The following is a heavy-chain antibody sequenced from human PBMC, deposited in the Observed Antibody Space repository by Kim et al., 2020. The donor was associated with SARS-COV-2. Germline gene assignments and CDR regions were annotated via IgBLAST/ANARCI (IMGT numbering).Heavy chain of an antibody. CDR1: GFTFGVYG. Sequence: GGSLRLSCTASGFTFGVYGLSWVRQAPGKGLEWVGFIRSNAYGETTEYDASVKGRFTVSRDDSKSIAYLQMNSLKTEDTAVYYCTRVLHYQWGLLGFDYLGRASLVSVSS. D-gene: IGHD1-26*01. V-gene: IGHV3-49*04. J-gene: IGHJ4*02. CDR3: TRVLHYQWGLLGFDY. CDR2: IRSNAYGETT.